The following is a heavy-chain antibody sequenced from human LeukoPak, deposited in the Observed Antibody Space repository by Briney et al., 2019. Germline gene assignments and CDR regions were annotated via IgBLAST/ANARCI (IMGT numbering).Heavy chain of an antibody. CDR1: GFTFGSYG. Sequence: GGSLRLSCAASGFTFGSYGMHWVRQAPGKGLEWVAVISYDGSNKYYADSVKGRFTISRDNSKNTLYLQMNSLRAEDTAVYYCAKDRLLWFGELLSTPSSLAYWGQGTLVTVSS. CDR3: AKDRLLWFGELLSTPSSLAY. J-gene: IGHJ4*02. CDR2: ISYDGSNK. D-gene: IGHD3-10*01. V-gene: IGHV3-30*18.